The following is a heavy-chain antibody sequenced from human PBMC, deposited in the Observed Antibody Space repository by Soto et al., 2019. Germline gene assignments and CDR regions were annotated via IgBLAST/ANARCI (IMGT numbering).Heavy chain of an antibody. V-gene: IGHV3-23*01. Sequence: GGSLRLSCAASGFTFSSYAMSWVRQAPGKGLEWVSAISGSGGSTYYADSVKGRFTISRDNSKNTLYLQMNSLRAEDTAVYYCAKDDYRSGSAPRDYWGQGTLVTVSS. J-gene: IGHJ4*02. CDR3: AKDDYRSGSAPRDY. D-gene: IGHD3-10*01. CDR1: GFTFSSYA. CDR2: ISGSGGST.